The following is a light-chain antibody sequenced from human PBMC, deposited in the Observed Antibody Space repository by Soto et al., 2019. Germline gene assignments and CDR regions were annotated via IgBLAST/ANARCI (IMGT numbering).Light chain of an antibody. CDR2: GAS. Sequence: DIQMTQSPSSLSASVGDRVTITCRASRNVNNFLNWYQQKPGKAPNLLIYGASRLQLGVKSRFTGSGSETDFTLTLRSLQPEDFATYHCQQSYSTPRTFGQGTKVDIK. J-gene: IGKJ1*01. CDR3: QQSYSTPRT. V-gene: IGKV1-39*01. CDR1: RNVNNF.